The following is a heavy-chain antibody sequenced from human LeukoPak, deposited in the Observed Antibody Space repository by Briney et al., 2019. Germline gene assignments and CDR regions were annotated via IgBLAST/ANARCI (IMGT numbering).Heavy chain of an antibody. CDR1: GFTFSSYG. J-gene: IGHJ4*02. CDR3: ATVYCSSTSCYGDLDY. D-gene: IGHD2-2*01. Sequence: GGSLRLSCAASGFTFSSYGMHWVRQAPGKGLEWVAFIRYDGSNKYYAGSVKGRFTISRDNSKNTLYLQMNSLRAEDTAVYYCATVYCSSTSCYGDLDYWGQGTLVTVSS. V-gene: IGHV3-30*02. CDR2: IRYDGSNK.